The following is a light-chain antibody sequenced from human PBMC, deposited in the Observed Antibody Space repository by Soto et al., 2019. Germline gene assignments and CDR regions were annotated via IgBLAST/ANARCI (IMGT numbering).Light chain of an antibody. CDR3: QQSYSTPTWT. Sequence: DIQMTQSPSTLSASVGDRVTITCRASQSINAWLAWYQQKPGKAPKLLIYDVSTLDCGVPSRFSGSASGAEFTLTISSLESDDFATYYCQQSYSTPTWTFGQGTKVDIK. CDR2: DVS. J-gene: IGKJ1*01. V-gene: IGKV1-5*01. CDR1: QSINAW.